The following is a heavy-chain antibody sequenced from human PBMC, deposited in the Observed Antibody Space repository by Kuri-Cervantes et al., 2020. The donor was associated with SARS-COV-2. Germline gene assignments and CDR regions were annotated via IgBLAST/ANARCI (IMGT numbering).Heavy chain of an antibody. Sequence: ASVKVSCKASGYTFSVYYMYWVRQAPGQGLEWMGWINPNSGGTNYAQKFQGWVTVTRDTSISTAYMELGRLRSDDTAVYYCARGMVRGIIQYYYYAMDVWGQGTTVTVSS. J-gene: IGHJ6*02. CDR2: INPNSGGT. CDR1: GYTFSVYY. CDR3: ARGMVRGIIQYYYYAMDV. D-gene: IGHD3-10*01. V-gene: IGHV1-2*04.